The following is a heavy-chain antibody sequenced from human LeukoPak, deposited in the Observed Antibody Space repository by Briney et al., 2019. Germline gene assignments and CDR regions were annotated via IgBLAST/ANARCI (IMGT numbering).Heavy chain of an antibody. CDR2: ISSSGSTI. D-gene: IGHD1-26*01. CDR1: GFTFSDYY. CDR3: ARGETKGVGATRPFDY. V-gene: IGHV3-11*01. Sequence: PGGSLRLSCAASGFTFSDYYMSWIRQAPGKGPEWVSYISSSGSTIYYADSVKGRFTISRDNAKNSLYLQMNSLRAEDTAVYYCARGETKGVGATRPFDYWGQGTLVTVSS. J-gene: IGHJ4*02.